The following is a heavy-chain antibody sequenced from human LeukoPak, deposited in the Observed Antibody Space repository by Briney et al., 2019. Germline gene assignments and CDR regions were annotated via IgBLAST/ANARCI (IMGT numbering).Heavy chain of an antibody. Sequence: GGSLRLSCAASGFTFSDYYMSWIRQAPGKGLEWVSYISRSGSTIYYADSVKGRFTISRDNAKNSLYLQMNSLRAEDTAVYYCARSLTYYYDSSGYYPDAFDIWGQGTMVTVSS. CDR2: ISRSGSTI. J-gene: IGHJ3*02. V-gene: IGHV3-11*01. D-gene: IGHD3-22*01. CDR3: ARSLTYYYDSSGYYPDAFDI. CDR1: GFTFSDYY.